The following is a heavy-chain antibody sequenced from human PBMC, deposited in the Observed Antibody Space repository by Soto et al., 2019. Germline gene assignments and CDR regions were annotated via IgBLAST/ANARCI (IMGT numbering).Heavy chain of an antibody. CDR1: GGTFSSYA. D-gene: IGHD2-2*01. J-gene: IGHJ6*02. V-gene: IGHV1-69*12. CDR3: ARDKDRVPFGGNYYYGMDV. CDR2: IIPIFGTP. Sequence: QVQLVQSGAEVMQPGSSVRVSCKASGGTFSSYAISWVRQAPGQGLEWMGGIIPIFGTPDYAQKFQGRVTITADESTTTAYMERSSLRSEDTAVYFCARDKDRVPFGGNYYYGMDVWGQGTTVTVSS.